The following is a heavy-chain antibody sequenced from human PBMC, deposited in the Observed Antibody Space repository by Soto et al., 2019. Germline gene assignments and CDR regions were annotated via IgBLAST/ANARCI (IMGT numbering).Heavy chain of an antibody. D-gene: IGHD1-26*01. CDR1: GGSISSSSYY. CDR2: IYYGGST. Sequence: PSETLSLTCTVSGGSISSSSYYWSWIRQHPGKGLEWIGYIYYGGSTYYNPSLKSRVTISVDTSKNQFSLKLSSVTAADTAVYYCARDHVEWELPYYYYYGMDVWGQGTTVTVSS. J-gene: IGHJ6*02. CDR3: ARDHVEWELPYYYYYGMDV. V-gene: IGHV4-31*03.